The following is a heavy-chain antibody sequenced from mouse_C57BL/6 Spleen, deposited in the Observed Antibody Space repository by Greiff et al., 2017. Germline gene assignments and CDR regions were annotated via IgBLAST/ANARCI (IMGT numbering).Heavy chain of an antibody. CDR3: AISYAMSY. Sequence: QVQLKQSGPELARPGASVKISCKAPGYTFTSHWMQWVRQRPGQGLEWIGEIFPGSGTTCYNGKFKGKATLTVDTSSSTAYMQLSSLTSDDSAVYVCAISYAMSYWGQGNPVTVSS. CDR2: IFPGSGTT. CDR1: GYTFTSHW. V-gene: IGHV1-56*01. J-gene: IGHJ4*01.